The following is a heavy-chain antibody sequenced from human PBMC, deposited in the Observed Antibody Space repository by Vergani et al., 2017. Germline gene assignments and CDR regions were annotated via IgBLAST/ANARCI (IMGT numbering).Heavy chain of an antibody. CDR1: GFTFSDFS. CDR2: IFYSGTT. Sequence: VQLVESGGGLVKPGGSLRLSCAASGFTFSDFSMSWVRQAPGKGLEWIGYIFYSGTTYDNPSLRSRLTISVDTSQNQFSLKLRSVTAADTAGYYGARVYTQVPATSHFYSMGVWGKGTTVVVSS. J-gene: IGHJ6*03. D-gene: IGHD6-25*01. CDR3: ARVYTQVPATSHFYSMGV. V-gene: IGHV4-59*06.